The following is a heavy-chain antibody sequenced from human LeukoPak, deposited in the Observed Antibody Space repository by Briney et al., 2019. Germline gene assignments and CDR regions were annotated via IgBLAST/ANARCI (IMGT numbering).Heavy chain of an antibody. CDR3: AKLGATWFYFDY. V-gene: IGHV4-59*01. D-gene: IGHD1-26*01. Sequence: SETLSLTCSVSGGSISSYYWTWIRQPPGKGLERIGYIYYSGSTNYNPSLKSRVTISVDTSKNQFSLKLTSVTAADTAVYYCAKLGATWFYFDYWSRGTLVTVSS. CDR2: IYYSGST. J-gene: IGHJ4*02. CDR1: GGSISSYY.